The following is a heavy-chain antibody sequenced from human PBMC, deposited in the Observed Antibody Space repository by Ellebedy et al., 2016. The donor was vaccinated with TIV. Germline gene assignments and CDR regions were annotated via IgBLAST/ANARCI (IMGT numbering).Heavy chain of an antibody. Sequence: ASVKVSCXAPGYTFTSYGISWVRQAPGQGLEWMGWISAYNGNTNYAQKFQGRVTITADESTSTAYMELSSLRSEDTAVYYCARVDIVATKRGAHYYYCMDVWGKGTTVTVSS. V-gene: IGHV1-18*01. D-gene: IGHD5-12*01. CDR3: ARVDIVATKRGAHYYYCMDV. CDR1: GYTFTSYG. J-gene: IGHJ6*03. CDR2: ISAYNGNT.